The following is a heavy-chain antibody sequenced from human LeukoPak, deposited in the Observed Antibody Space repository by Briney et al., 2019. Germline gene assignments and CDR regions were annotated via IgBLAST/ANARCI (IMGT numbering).Heavy chain of an antibody. CDR1: GFTFSSYG. J-gene: IGHJ4*02. Sequence: GGSLRLSCAASGFTFSSYGMHWVRQAPGKGLEWVAFIRYDGSNKYYADSVKGRFTISRDNSKNTLYLQMNSLRAEETAVYYCGTEWQLAAPIRYWRQGTQATVSS. V-gene: IGHV3-30*02. D-gene: IGHD1-26*01. CDR2: IRYDGSNK. CDR3: GTEWQLAAPIRY.